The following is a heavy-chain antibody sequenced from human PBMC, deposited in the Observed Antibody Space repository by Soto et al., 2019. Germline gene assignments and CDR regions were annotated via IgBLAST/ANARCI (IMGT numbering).Heavy chain of an antibody. CDR1: GGSISSSINY. J-gene: IGHJ6*02. CDR3: ARLLGYCSGGSCYNYYSMDV. V-gene: IGHV4-39*01. CDR2: VFYSGST. D-gene: IGHD2-15*01. Sequence: QLQLQESGPGLVKPSETLSLTCTVSGGSISSSINYWGWIRQPPGKGLEWFGSVFYSGSTYYNPSLMSRVTISVDTSKNQFSLMLSSVTAADTAVYYCARLLGYCSGGSCYNYYSMDVWGQGTTVTVS.